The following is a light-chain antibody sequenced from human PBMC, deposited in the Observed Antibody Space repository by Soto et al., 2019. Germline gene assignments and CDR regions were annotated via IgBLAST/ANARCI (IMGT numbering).Light chain of an antibody. V-gene: IGKV1-6*01. CDR2: AAS. Sequence: AIQMTQSPSSLSASVGDRVTITCRASQGIRNGLGWYQQKPGKAPKLLIYAASSLQSGVPSRFSGSGSGTDFTLTISSLQPEDFATYYCLQDYNYPATFGQGTKVEIK. CDR1: QGIRNG. J-gene: IGKJ1*01. CDR3: LQDYNYPAT.